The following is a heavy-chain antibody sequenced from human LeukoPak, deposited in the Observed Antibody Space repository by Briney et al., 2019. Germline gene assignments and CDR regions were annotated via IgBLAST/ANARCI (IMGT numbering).Heavy chain of an antibody. D-gene: IGHD5-12*01. CDR1: GYSINSGYC. CDR3: ARVATTTNPPQRPFDY. J-gene: IGHJ4*02. CDR2: IYHSGST. Sequence: PSETLSLTCAVSGYSINSGYCWGWTRQPPGKGLEWIGSIYHSGSTYYNPSLKSRVTISVDTSKNQFSLKLSSVTAADTAVYYCARVATTTNPPQRPFDYWGQGTLVTVSS. V-gene: IGHV4-38-2*01.